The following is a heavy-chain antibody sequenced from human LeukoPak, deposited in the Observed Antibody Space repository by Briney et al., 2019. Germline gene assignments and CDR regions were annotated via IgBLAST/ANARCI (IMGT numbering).Heavy chain of an antibody. CDR2: TYNRSKWYY. V-gene: IGHV6-1*01. J-gene: IGHJ4*02. Sequence: SQTLSLTCAISGDSVSSNTAAWNWIRQSPSRGLEWLGRTYNRSKWYYDYAVSLKSRITIYPDTSKNQFSLQLNSVTPEDTAVYYCATSTPSDWYPFDYWGQGTLVTVSS. CDR1: GDSVSSNTAA. CDR3: ATSTPSDWYPFDY. D-gene: IGHD6-19*01.